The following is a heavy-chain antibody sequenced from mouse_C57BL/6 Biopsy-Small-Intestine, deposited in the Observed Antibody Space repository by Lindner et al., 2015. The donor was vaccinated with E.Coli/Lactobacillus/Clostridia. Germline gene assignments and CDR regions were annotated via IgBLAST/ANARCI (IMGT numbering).Heavy chain of an antibody. Sequence: VQLQESGADLVKPGASVKLSCTASGFNIKDYYMHWVKQRIEQGLEWIGKIDPEDGETKYAPKFQGKATLTADTSSNTAYLQLSSLTSEDTAVYYCTRYYFGLDYWGQGTTLTVSS. J-gene: IGHJ2*01. CDR1: GFNIKDYY. CDR3: TRYYFGLDY. D-gene: IGHD1-1*01. CDR2: IDPEDGET. V-gene: IGHV14-2*01.